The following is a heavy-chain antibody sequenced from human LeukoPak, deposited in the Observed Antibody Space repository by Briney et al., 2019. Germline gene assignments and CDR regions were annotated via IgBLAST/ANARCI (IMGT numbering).Heavy chain of an antibody. Sequence: PSETLSLTCTVSGGSISSYYWSWIRQPPGKGLEWIGYIYYGGSTNYNPSLKSRVTISVDTSKNQFSLKLSSVTAADTAVYYCARSPGTRTVVTDHIYGMDVWGQGTTVTVSS. J-gene: IGHJ6*02. CDR3: ARSPGTRTVVTDHIYGMDV. CDR2: IYYGGST. V-gene: IGHV4-59*08. D-gene: IGHD1-1*01. CDR1: GGSISSYY.